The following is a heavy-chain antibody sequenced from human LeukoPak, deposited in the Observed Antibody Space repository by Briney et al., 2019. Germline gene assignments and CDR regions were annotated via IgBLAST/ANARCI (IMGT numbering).Heavy chain of an antibody. CDR3: ARDPYSSGWYVRAFDI. CDR2: IYYSGST. Sequence: PSETLSLTCNVLGFSISSDYYWGWIRQPPGKGLEWIGSIYYSGSTYYNPSLKSRVTISVDTSKNQFSLKLSSVTAADTAVYYCARDPYSSGWYVRAFDIWGQGTMVTVSS. V-gene: IGHV4-38-2*02. CDR1: GFSISSDYY. D-gene: IGHD6-19*01. J-gene: IGHJ3*02.